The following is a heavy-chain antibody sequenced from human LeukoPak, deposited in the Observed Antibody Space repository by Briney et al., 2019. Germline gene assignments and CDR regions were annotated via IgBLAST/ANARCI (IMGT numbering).Heavy chain of an antibody. J-gene: IGHJ4*02. CDR1: GGSIRSSNSF. D-gene: IGHD5-18*01. CDR3: ARDSSGYSYGYYGY. V-gene: IGHV4-39*07. Sequence: SETLSLTCSVSGGSIRSSNSFWGWIRQPPGERLEWIATIYYNGNTYYNPSLQSRVTISVDTSKNQFSLKLSSVTAADTAVYYCARDSSGYSYGYYGYWGQGTLVTVSS. CDR2: IYYNGNT.